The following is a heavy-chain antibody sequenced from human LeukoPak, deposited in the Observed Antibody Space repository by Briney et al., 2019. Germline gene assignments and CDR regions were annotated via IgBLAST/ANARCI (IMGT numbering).Heavy chain of an antibody. V-gene: IGHV4-34*01. J-gene: IGHJ6*03. Sequence: SETLSLTCAVYGGSFSGYYWSWIRQPPGKGLEWIGEINHSGSTNYNPSLKSRVTISVDTSKTQFSLKLSSVTAADTAVYYCARASYLYYSNYVRKAHYYYMDVWGKGTTVTVSS. D-gene: IGHD4-11*01. CDR2: INHSGST. CDR3: ARASYLYYSNYVRKAHYYYMDV. CDR1: GGSFSGYY.